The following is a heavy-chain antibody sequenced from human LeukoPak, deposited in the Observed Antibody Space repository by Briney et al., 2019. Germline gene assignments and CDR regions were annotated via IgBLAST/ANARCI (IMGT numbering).Heavy chain of an antibody. J-gene: IGHJ4*02. CDR3: TRANGYGLIDY. Sequence: PSETLSLTCAVYGGSFSGYYWSWIRQPPGKGLEWIGEINHSGSTNYNPSLKSRVTISVDTSKNQFSLKLSSVTAADTAMYYCTRANGYGLIDYWGQGTLVTVSS. CDR1: GGSFSGYY. CDR2: INHSGST. D-gene: IGHD3-10*01. V-gene: IGHV4-34*01.